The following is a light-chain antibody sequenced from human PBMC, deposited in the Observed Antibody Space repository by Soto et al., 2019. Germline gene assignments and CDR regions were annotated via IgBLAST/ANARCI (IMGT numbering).Light chain of an antibody. CDR3: QQADSLPLVT. J-gene: IGKJ5*01. CDR2: GAS. V-gene: IGKV3-15*01. CDR1: QSVISN. Sequence: EILMTQSLATLSVSPGERATLSCMSSQSVISNLAWYQQKPGQTPRLLIYGASTRATGVPARFSGSGSGTEFTLTISSLQSEDFATYYCQQADSLPLVTFGQRRLLEIK.